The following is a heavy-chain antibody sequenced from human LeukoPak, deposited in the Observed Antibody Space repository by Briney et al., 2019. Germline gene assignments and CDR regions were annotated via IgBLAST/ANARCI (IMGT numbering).Heavy chain of an antibody. CDR2: IYYSGST. V-gene: IGHV4-30-4*08. J-gene: IGHJ6*03. CDR3: ARIATGGATLYYYYMDV. CDR1: GGSISSGDYY. Sequence: PSETLSLTCTVSGGSISSGDYYWSWIRQPPGKGLEWIGYIYYSGSTYYNPSLKSRVTISVDTSKNQFSLKLSSVTAADTAVYYCARIATGGATLYYYYMDVWGKGTTVTVSS. D-gene: IGHD1-26*01.